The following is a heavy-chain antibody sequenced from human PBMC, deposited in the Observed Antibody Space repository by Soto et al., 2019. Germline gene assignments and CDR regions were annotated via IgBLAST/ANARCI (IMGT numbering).Heavy chain of an antibody. CDR1: GGSFSSYC. CDR2: INHSGSP. J-gene: IGHJ5*02. V-gene: IGHV4-34*01. CDR3: ARRGAGRIAARRGWFDP. Sequence: SETLSLTCAVYGGSFSSYCWSWIRQSTGKGLEWIGEINHSGSPIYNPSLKSRVTISVDTSKNQFSLKLSSVTAADTAVYYCARRGAGRIAARRGWFDPWGQGTLVTVSS. D-gene: IGHD6-6*01.